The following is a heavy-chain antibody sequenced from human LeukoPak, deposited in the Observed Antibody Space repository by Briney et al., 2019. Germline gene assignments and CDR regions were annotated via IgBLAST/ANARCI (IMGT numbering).Heavy chain of an antibody. CDR3: ARGLGWEVPAAMRYYYMDV. V-gene: IGHV3-30-3*01. Sequence: GGSLRLSCAASGFTFSSYAMHWVRQAPGKGLEWVAVISYDGSNKYYADSVKGRFTISRDNSKNTLYLQMNSLRAEDTAVYYCARGLGWEVPAAMRYYYMDVWGKGTTVTVSS. J-gene: IGHJ6*03. CDR2: ISYDGSNK. D-gene: IGHD2-2*01. CDR1: GFTFSSYA.